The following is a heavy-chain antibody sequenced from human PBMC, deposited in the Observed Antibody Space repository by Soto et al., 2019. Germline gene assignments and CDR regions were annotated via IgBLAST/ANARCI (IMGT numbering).Heavy chain of an antibody. V-gene: IGHV4-31*03. CDR3: AREGYNYNGLDV. D-gene: IGHD3-10*01. CDR2: IYYSGNT. CDR1: GVSISSGDYY. J-gene: IGHJ6*02. Sequence: QVQLQESGPGLVKPSQTLSLTCTVSGVSISSGDYYWSWIRQHPGKGLEWIGYIYYSGNTDYNPYLKSRVIISLDMSKNQFSLELSSLTAADTAVYYCAREGYNYNGLDVWGRGTTVTVSS.